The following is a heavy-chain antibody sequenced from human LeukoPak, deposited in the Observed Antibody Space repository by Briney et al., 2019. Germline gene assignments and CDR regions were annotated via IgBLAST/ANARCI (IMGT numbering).Heavy chain of an antibody. V-gene: IGHV4-59*01. D-gene: IGHD5-24*01. Sequence: PSETLSLTCTVSGGPIISYYWSWIRQPPGKGLEWIGYIYYSGSTNYNPSLKSRVTISLDTSKNQFSLKLSSVTAADTAVYYCARDSADGNDYWGQGTLVTVSS. J-gene: IGHJ4*02. CDR1: GGPIISYY. CDR2: IYYSGST. CDR3: ARDSADGNDY.